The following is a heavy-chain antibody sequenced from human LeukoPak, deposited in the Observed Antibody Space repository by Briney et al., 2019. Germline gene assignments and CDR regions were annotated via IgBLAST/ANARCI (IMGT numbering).Heavy chain of an antibody. CDR2: IYYSGST. CDR1: GGSISSSSYY. D-gene: IGHD3-22*01. J-gene: IGHJ3*02. CDR3: ARGIVGATVDAFDI. V-gene: IGHV4-39*07. Sequence: SETLSLTCTVSGGSISSSSYYWGWIRQPPGKGLEWIGSIYYSGSTYYNPSLKSRVTISVDTSKNPFSLKLSSVTAADTAVYYCARGIVGATVDAFDIWGQGTMVTVSS.